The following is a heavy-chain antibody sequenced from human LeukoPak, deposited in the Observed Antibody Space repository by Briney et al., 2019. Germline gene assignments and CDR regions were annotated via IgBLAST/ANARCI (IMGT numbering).Heavy chain of an antibody. CDR3: ARGYCSSTSCPFDY. Sequence: GGSLRLSCAASGFTVSSNYMSWVRQAPGKGLEWVSVIYSGGSTYYADSVKGRFTISRHNSKNTLYLQMNSLRAEDTAVYYRARGYCSSTSCPFDYWGQGTLVTVSS. D-gene: IGHD2-2*01. CDR2: IYSGGST. V-gene: IGHV3-53*04. CDR1: GFTVSSNY. J-gene: IGHJ4*02.